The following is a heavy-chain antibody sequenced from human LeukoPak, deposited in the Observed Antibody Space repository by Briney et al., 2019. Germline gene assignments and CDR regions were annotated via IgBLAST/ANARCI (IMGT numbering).Heavy chain of an antibody. D-gene: IGHD7-27*01. V-gene: IGHV3-48*04. CDR1: GFTFSSYS. CDR2: ISSSASSI. CDR3: ARSPSNWARFDY. J-gene: IGHJ4*02. Sequence: SGGSLRLSCAASGFTFSSYSMNWVRQAPGKGLEWVSYISSSASSIFYADSVKGRFTISRDNAKNSLYLQMNSLRAEDTAVYYCARSPSNWARFDYWGQGTLVTVSS.